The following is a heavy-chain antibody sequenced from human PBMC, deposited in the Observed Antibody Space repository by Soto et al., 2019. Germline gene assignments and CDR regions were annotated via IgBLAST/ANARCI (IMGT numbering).Heavy chain of an antibody. CDR3: ARYSSGWYDWFDP. CDR2: IRAYNGNT. D-gene: IGHD6-19*01. CDR1: GYTFTSYG. J-gene: IGHJ5*02. Sequence: ASVKVSCKASGYTFTSYGISCVRQAPGQGLEWMGWIRAYNGNTNYAQKLQGRVTMTTDTSTSTAYMELRSLRSDDTAVYYCARYSSGWYDWFDPWGQGTLVTVSS. V-gene: IGHV1-18*01.